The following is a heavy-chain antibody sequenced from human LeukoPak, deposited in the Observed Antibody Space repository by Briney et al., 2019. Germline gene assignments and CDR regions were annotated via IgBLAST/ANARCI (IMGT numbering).Heavy chain of an antibody. V-gene: IGHV4-38-2*02. CDR1: GYSISSGYY. CDR2: IYHSGST. D-gene: IGHD3-16*02. Sequence: SETLSLTCTVSGYSISSGYYWGWIRQPPGKGLEWIGSIYHSGSTYYNPSLKSRVTISVDTSKNQFSLKLSSVTAADTAVYYCARGPTNTYYDYVWGSYRYTPYFDYWGQGTLVTVSS. J-gene: IGHJ4*02. CDR3: ARGPTNTYYDYVWGSYRYTPYFDY.